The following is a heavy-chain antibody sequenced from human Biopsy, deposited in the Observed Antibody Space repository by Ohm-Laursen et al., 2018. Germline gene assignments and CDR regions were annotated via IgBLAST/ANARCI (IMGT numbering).Heavy chain of an antibody. Sequence: TLSLTCSVSGDSLARYYWTWIRQSPGKGLEWIAYIYYSGRPNYNPSLKGRVVISVDRSMNQISLRLQSVTAADTAIYYCTRATNSTGWPYYYFYGMDIWGQGTTVTVSS. D-gene: IGHD2/OR15-2a*01. V-gene: IGHV4-59*01. CDR2: IYYSGRP. CDR1: GDSLARYY. J-gene: IGHJ6*02. CDR3: TRATNSTGWPYYYFYGMDI.